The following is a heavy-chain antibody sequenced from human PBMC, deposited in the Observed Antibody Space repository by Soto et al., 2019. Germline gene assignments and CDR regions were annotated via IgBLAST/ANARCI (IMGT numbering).Heavy chain of an antibody. CDR1: GGSITNYY. CDR3: ARGFGTTWYYFDY. D-gene: IGHD1-1*01. CDR2: VYSSGTT. V-gene: IGHV4-4*07. Sequence: QVRLQESGPRLVKPSETLFLSCAVSGGSITNYYWTWIRQSAGKGLEWIGRVYSSGTTDYNPSLKSRVSMSGDTSKSQFYLKLTTVTAADAAVYYCARGFGTTWYYFDYCGQGTLVTVSS. J-gene: IGHJ4*02.